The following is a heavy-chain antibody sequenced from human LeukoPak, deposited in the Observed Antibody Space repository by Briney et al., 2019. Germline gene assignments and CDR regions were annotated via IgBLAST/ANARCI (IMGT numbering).Heavy chain of an antibody. V-gene: IGHV3-20*04. CDR3: PREHDFWSGYSLDAFDI. Sequence: GGSLRLSCAASGFTFDDYGMSWVRQAPGKGLEWVSGINWNGGSTGYADSVKGRFTISRDNAKNSLYLQMNSLRAEDTALYYCPREHDFWSGYSLDAFDIWGQGTMVTVSS. CDR2: INWNGGST. CDR1: GFTFDDYG. J-gene: IGHJ3*02. D-gene: IGHD3-3*01.